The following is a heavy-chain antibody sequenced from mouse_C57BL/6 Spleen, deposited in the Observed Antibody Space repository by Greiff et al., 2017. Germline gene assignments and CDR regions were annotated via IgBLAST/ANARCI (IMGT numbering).Heavy chain of an antibody. D-gene: IGHD3-2*02. Sequence: VQLQQSGAELVRPGASVKLSCTASGFNFKDYYMHWVKQRPDQGLAWIGRIDPADGDTEFAPNFQGKATMTADTSSNTAYLQLSSLTSEDTAVYYCATEEGDSSGFDYWGQGTTLTVSS. V-gene: IGHV14-1*01. CDR2: IDPADGDT. CDR1: GFNFKDYY. CDR3: ATEEGDSSGFDY. J-gene: IGHJ2*01.